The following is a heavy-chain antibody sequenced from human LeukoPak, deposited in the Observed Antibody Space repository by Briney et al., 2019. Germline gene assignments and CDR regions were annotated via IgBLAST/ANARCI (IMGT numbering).Heavy chain of an antibody. Sequence: GGSLRLSCAASGFTFSSYAMSWVRQAPGKGLEWVSAISGSGGSTYYADSVKGRFTISRDNSRNTLYLQMNSLRAEDTAVYYCATAYDFWSGYIEYWGQGTLVTVSS. CDR2: ISGSGGST. D-gene: IGHD3-3*01. CDR3: ATAYDFWSGYIEY. J-gene: IGHJ4*02. V-gene: IGHV3-23*01. CDR1: GFTFSSYA.